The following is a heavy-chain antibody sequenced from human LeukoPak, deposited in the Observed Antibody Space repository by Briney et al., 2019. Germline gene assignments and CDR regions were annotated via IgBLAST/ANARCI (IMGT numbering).Heavy chain of an antibody. CDR3: ARVSFRDSSGYYYFDY. Sequence: VASVKVSCKASGGTFSSYAISWVRQAPGQGLEWMGGIIPIFGTANYAQKFQGRVTITTDESTSTAYMELSSLRSEDTAVYYCARVSFRDSSGYYYFDYWGQGTLVTVSS. D-gene: IGHD3-22*01. V-gene: IGHV1-69*05. J-gene: IGHJ4*02. CDR1: GGTFSSYA. CDR2: IIPIFGTA.